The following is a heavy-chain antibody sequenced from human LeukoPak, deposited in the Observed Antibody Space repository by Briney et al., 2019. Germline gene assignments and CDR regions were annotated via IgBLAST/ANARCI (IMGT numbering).Heavy chain of an antibody. J-gene: IGHJ4*02. CDR3: ASEALAYYYDSSGYYDY. V-gene: IGHV4-39*07. CDR2: IYYSGST. CDR1: GGSISSSSYY. D-gene: IGHD3-22*01. Sequence: SETLSLTCTVSGGSISSSSYYWGWIRQPPGKGLEWIGSIYYSGSTYYNPSLKSRVTISVDTSKNQFSLKLSSVTAADTAVYYCASEALAYYYDSSGYYDYWGQGTLVTVSS.